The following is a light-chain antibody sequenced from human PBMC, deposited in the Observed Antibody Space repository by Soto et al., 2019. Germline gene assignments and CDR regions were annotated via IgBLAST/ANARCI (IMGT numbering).Light chain of an antibody. Sequence: DIVLTQSPGTLSLSPGERVTLSCRASQSVSGHLAWYQQKPGQAPRLLIYGASTRATGIPARFSGSGSGTEFTLTISSLQSEDFAVYYCQQYNNWPITFGQGTRLEI. J-gene: IGKJ5*01. CDR3: QQYNNWPIT. V-gene: IGKV3-15*01. CDR1: QSVSGH. CDR2: GAS.